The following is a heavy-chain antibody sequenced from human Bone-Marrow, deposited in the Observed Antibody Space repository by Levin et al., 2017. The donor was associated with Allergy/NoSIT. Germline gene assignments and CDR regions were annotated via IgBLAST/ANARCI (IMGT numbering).Heavy chain of an antibody. J-gene: IGHJ4*02. D-gene: IGHD2-2*01. CDR2: TYYRSMWYN. Sequence: SETLSLTCAISGDSVSSNGAAWNWIRQSPSRGLEWLGRTYYRSMWYNDYAVSVKSRITISPDTSKNKFSLHLNSVTPEETAMYYCARHSRRPPARTFDSWGQGSLVTV. CDR1: GDSVSSNGAA. CDR3: ARHSRRPPARTFDS. V-gene: IGHV6-1*01.